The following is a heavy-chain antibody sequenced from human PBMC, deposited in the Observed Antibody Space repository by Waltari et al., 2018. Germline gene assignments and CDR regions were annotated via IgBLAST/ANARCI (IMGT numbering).Heavy chain of an antibody. D-gene: IGHD3-22*01. Sequence: QVQLVQSGAEVKQPGSSVKVSCKASGGTFSSYAISWVRQAPGQGLEWMGRSTPILSTANYAHTFQGSGTTTADKSTSTAYMELSSLRSEDTAVYYCAADLLTQIVVVITTGAFDIWGQGTMVTVSS. CDR3: AADLLTQIVVVITTGAFDI. CDR2: STPILSTA. CDR1: GGTFSSYA. V-gene: IGHV1-69*08. J-gene: IGHJ3*02.